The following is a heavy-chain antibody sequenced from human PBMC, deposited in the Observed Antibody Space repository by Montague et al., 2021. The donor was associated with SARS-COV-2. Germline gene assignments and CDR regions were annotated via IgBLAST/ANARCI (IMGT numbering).Heavy chain of an antibody. CDR2: IYYDGTT. Sequence: SETLSLTCTVSGGSISNTNYYWGWVRQPPGRGLEWIGSIYYDGTTYYNPSLESRLTVSVDTSKKQFSLKVKSLTAADTAVYSCVGLRVVISGHYPLHVDDWGQGTLVTVSP. V-gene: IGHV4-39*01. D-gene: IGHD3-3*01. CDR3: VGLRVVISGHYPLHVDD. J-gene: IGHJ4*02. CDR1: GGSISNTNYY.